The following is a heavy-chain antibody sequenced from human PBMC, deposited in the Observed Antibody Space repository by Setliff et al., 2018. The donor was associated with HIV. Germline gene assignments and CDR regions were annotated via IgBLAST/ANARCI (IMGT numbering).Heavy chain of an antibody. D-gene: IGHD3-16*01. CDR3: ARGSMSMMMFILVSAFDI. CDR1: GYSFTTHD. J-gene: IGHJ3*02. CDR2: MNPDSGNT. Sequence: ASVKVSCKASGYSFTTHDINWVRQSPGQGLEWMGWMNPDSGNTFYAQKFKGRVTMTRDTSTNTAYMELSSLTSDDTAVYFCARGSMSMMMFILVSAFDIWGQGTLVTVSS. V-gene: IGHV1-8*02.